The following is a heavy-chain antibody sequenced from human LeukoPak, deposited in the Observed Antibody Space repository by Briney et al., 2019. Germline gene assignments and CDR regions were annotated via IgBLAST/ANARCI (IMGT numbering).Heavy chain of an antibody. D-gene: IGHD4-17*01. V-gene: IGHV1-18*01. CDR1: GYIYTNYG. Sequence: ASVKVSFKASGYIYTNYGINWVRQAPGQGLEWMGWINTYNGNTNYAPKLHGRVTMTTDTPTSTAYMELRSLRFDDTAIYYCARDPTPSDGDYPPDHFDYWGQGTLVTVSS. J-gene: IGHJ4*02. CDR2: INTYNGNT. CDR3: ARDPTPSDGDYPPDHFDY.